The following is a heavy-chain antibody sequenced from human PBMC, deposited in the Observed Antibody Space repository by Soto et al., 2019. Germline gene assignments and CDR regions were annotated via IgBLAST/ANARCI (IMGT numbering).Heavy chain of an antibody. J-gene: IGHJ6*02. CDR2: IIPIFSTT. D-gene: IGHD3-16*01. V-gene: IGHV1-69*01. Sequence: QVLLVQSGTEVKRPGSSGKVSCKVSGDTFTAFGFSWVRQAPGRGLEWMGVIIPIFSTTTYAQIFRERVTIPVDESTRTVYMEWRSLRSDDTATYFCARETLRLKDQNPHFYVLDDLGQGTTVTVS. CDR1: GDTFTAFG. CDR3: ARETLRLKDQNPHFYVLDD.